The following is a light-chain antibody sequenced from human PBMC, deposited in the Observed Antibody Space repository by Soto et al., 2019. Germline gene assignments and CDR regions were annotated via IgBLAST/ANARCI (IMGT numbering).Light chain of an antibody. CDR3: QQSYSTPIT. J-gene: IGKJ5*01. CDR1: QSISSY. V-gene: IGKV1-39*01. Sequence: IRMTQSPASLSASVGDRVTITCRASQSISSYLNWYQQKPGKAPKLLIYASSSLQSGVPSRFSGSGSGADFILTISSLQSEDFATYYCQQSYSTPITSGQGTRLQI. CDR2: ASS.